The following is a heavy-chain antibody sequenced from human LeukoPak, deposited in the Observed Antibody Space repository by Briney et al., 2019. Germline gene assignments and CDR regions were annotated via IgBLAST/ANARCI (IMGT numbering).Heavy chain of an antibody. Sequence: PGRSLRLSCAASGFSFSSNVMHWVRQAPGKGLEWVAQISHDGNDKYYADSVKGRFTISRDNSKNTLFLQLDSLRAEDTAVYFCAKVGIGYYYPFDYWGLGTLVTVSS. V-gene: IGHV3-30*18. CDR2: ISHDGNDK. D-gene: IGHD3-22*01. CDR1: GFSFSSNV. CDR3: AKVGIGYYYPFDY. J-gene: IGHJ4*02.